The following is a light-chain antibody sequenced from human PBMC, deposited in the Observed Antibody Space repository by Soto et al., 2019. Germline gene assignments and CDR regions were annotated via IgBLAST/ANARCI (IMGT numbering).Light chain of an antibody. Sequence: EIVMTPSPATLSLCPGERAPLSCRASQSVSSNLAWYQQKPGQAPRLLIYGASTRATGIPARFSGSGSGKEFTITISSMQPEDFEAYYCQQYNNWPRRFGQGNKGDIK. CDR2: GAS. CDR1: QSVSSN. V-gene: IGKV3-15*01. J-gene: IGKJ1*01. CDR3: QQYNNWPRR.